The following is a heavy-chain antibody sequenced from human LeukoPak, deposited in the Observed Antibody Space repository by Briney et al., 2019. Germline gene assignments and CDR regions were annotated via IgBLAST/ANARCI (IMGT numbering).Heavy chain of an antibody. CDR3: ASARRHYYDTSGYYGSFDY. CDR1: GYTFTGYY. D-gene: IGHD3-22*01. CDR2: INPNRGST. Sequence: ASVKVSCKASGYTFTGYYMHWVRQAPGQGLEWMGWINPNRGSTNYAQKFQGRVTMTRDTSISTAYMELSRLRSDDTAVYYCASARRHYYDTSGYYGSFDYWGQGTLVTVSS. V-gene: IGHV1-2*02. J-gene: IGHJ4*02.